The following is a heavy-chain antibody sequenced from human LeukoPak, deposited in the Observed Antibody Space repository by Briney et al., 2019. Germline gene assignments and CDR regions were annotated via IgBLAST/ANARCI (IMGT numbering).Heavy chain of an antibody. V-gene: IGHV3-30*02. CDR3: AREGWYYDILTGYRHFDY. CDR2: IQFDGSDI. D-gene: IGHD3-9*01. CDR1: GFIFSTYG. J-gene: IGHJ4*02. Sequence: GGSLRLSCAASGFIFSTYGMHWVRQAPGKGLEWVAFIQFDGSDIFYADSVKGRFTISRDNSKNTLYLQMNSLRAEDTAVYYCAREGWYYDILTGYRHFDYWGQGTLITVSS.